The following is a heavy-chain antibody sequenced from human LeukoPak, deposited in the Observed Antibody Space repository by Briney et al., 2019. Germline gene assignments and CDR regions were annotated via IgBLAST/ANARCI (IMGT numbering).Heavy chain of an antibody. J-gene: IGHJ4*02. CDR2: ISSSSSYI. CDR3: ARDRGDYFDY. V-gene: IGHV3-21*01. CDR1: GFTFSSYS. Sequence: GGSLRLSCAASGFTFSSYSMNWVRQAPGKGLEWVSSISSSSSYIYYADSVKGRFTISRDNAKNLLYLQMNSLRAEDTAVYYCARDRGDYFDYWGQGTLVTVSS.